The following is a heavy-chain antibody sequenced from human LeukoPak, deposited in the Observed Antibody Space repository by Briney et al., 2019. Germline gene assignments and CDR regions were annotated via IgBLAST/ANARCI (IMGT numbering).Heavy chain of an antibody. D-gene: IGHD2/OR15-2a*01. CDR2: ISYDGSNK. CDR3: AKDQFYYDY. CDR1: GFTFSSYG. J-gene: IGHJ4*02. Sequence: GGSLRLSCAASGFTFSSYGMHWVRQAPGKGPEWAAVISYDGSNKYYADSVKGRFTISRDNSKNTLYLQMNSLRAEDTAVYYCAKDQFYYDYWGQGTLVTVSS. V-gene: IGHV3-30*18.